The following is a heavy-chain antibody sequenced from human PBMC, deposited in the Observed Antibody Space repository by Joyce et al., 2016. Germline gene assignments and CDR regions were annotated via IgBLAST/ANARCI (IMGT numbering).Heavy chain of an antibody. CDR2: IYIGDSDT. CDR3: ARRKYYDYSSGYYHPFDI. Sequence: EVQLVQSGAEVKKPGESLKISCRGSGYRFNTNWIGWVRQRPGEGLEWMGSIYIGDSDTRYGPAFQGQVTISVDKSISTAYLQWSSLKASDTAMYYCARRKYYDYSSGYYHPFDIWGQGTLVSVA. J-gene: IGHJ3*02. V-gene: IGHV5-51*01. D-gene: IGHD3-3*01. CDR1: GYRFNTNW.